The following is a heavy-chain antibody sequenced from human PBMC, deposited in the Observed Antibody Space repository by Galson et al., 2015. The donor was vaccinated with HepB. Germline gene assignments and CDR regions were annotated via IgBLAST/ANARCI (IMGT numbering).Heavy chain of an antibody. CDR2: ISAYNGNT. Sequence: SVKVSCKASGYTFTSYGISWVRQAPGQGLEWMGWISAYNGNTNYAQKLQGRVTMTTDTSTSTAYMELSSLRSEDTAVYYCASHGGENNVGHYWGQGTLVTVSS. CDR3: ASHGGENNVGHY. J-gene: IGHJ4*02. CDR1: GYTFTSYG. D-gene: IGHD3-16*01. V-gene: IGHV1-18*01.